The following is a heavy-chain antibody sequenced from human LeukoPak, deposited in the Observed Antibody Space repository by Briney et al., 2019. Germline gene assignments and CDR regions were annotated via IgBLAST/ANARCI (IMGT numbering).Heavy chain of an antibody. CDR1: GGSISSHY. D-gene: IGHD3-22*01. J-gene: IGHJ2*01. V-gene: IGHV4-59*11. Sequence: PSETLSLTCTVSGGSISSHYWSWIRQPPGKGLEWIGYIYYSGSTNYNPSLKSRVTISVDTSKNQFSLKLSSVTAADTAVYYCARATYYYDSSGPTRVWYFDLWGRGTPVTVSS. CDR3: ARATYYYDSSGPTRVWYFDL. CDR2: IYYSGST.